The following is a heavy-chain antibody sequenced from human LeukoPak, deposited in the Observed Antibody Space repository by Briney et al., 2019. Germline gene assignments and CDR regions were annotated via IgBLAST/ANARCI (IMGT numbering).Heavy chain of an antibody. CDR1: GFTFSSYG. CDR2: IWYDGSNK. Sequence: GGSLRLSCAASGFTFSSYGMHWVRQAPGKGLEWVAVIWYDGSNKYYADSVKGRFTISRDNSKDTLYLQMNSLRAEDTAVYYCARDDVRYCSGGSCYLDYWGQGTLVTVSS. V-gene: IGHV3-33*01. D-gene: IGHD2-15*01. J-gene: IGHJ4*02. CDR3: ARDDVRYCSGGSCYLDY.